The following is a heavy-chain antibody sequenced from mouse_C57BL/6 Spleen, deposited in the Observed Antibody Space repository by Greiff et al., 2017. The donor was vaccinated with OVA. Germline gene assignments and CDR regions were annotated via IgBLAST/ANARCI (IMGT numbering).Heavy chain of an antibody. Sequence: EVQRVESGEGLVKPGGSLKLSCAASGFTFSSYAMSWVRQTPEKRLEWVAYISSGGDYIYYADTVKGRFTISTDNATNTLYLQMSSLKSEDTAMFYCTGGDGYYLMDYWGQGTSVTVSS. J-gene: IGHJ4*01. CDR2: ISSGGDYI. V-gene: IGHV5-9-1*02. D-gene: IGHD2-3*01. CDR3: TGGDGYYLMDY. CDR1: GFTFSSYA.